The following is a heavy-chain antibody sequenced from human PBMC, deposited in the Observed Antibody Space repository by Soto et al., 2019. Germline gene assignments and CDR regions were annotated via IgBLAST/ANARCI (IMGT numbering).Heavy chain of an antibody. CDR2: INHSGST. J-gene: IGHJ4*02. CDR1: GGSFSGYY. D-gene: IGHD6-13*01. V-gene: IGHV4-34*01. Sequence: SETLSITCAVYGGSFSGYYCTWIRQPPWKGLEWIGEINHSGSTNYNPSLKSRVTISVDTSKNQFSLKLSSVTAADTAVYYCARVRRGLYSSPRHGYFDFLCQAILVTVSS. CDR3: ARVRRGLYSSPRHGYFDF.